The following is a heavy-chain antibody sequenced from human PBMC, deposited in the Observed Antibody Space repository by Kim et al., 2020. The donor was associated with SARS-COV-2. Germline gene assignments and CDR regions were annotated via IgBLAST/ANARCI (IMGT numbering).Heavy chain of an antibody. V-gene: IGHV3-23*01. CDR3: AKASTYYYEFQDAFDI. Sequence: AVKRRFTISRDNSKTTLYLQMNSLRAEDTAVYYCAKASTYYYEFQDAFDIWGQGTMVTVSS. D-gene: IGHD3-22*01. J-gene: IGHJ3*02.